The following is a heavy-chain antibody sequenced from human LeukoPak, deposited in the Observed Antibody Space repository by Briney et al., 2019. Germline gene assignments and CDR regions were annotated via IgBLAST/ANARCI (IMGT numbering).Heavy chain of an antibody. CDR1: GFTFSSYA. Sequence: GGSLRLSCAASGFTFSSYAMSWVRQAPGKGLEWVSAISGSGGSTYYADSVKGRFTISRDNSKNTLYLQMNSLRAEDTAVYYCAKDRDIVVVPAALFDYWGQGTLVTVSS. V-gene: IGHV3-23*01. CDR3: AKDRDIVVVPAALFDY. D-gene: IGHD2-2*01. J-gene: IGHJ4*02. CDR2: ISGSGGST.